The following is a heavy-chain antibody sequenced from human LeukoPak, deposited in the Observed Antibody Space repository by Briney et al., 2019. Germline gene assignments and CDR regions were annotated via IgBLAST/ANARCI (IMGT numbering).Heavy chain of an antibody. CDR3: ARAAYYDILTGPGGFDY. CDR2: IYTSGST. D-gene: IGHD3-9*01. V-gene: IGHV4-61*02. J-gene: IGHJ4*02. CDR1: GGSISSGSYY. Sequence: SETLSLTCTVSGGSISSGSYYWSWIRQPAGKGLEWIGRIYTSGSTNYNPSLKSRVTISVDTSKNQFSLKLSSVTAADTAVYYCARAAYYDILTGPGGFDYWGQGTLVTVSS.